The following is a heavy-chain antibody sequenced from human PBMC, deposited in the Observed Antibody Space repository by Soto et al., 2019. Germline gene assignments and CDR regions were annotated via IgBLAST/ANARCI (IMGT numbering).Heavy chain of an antibody. CDR3: ERDREAGYNFYYGMDV. J-gene: IGHJ6*02. Sequence: PSEALSLTCSGSGAEINTYSWTWIRQPAGKGLEWIGRIYTSASINYNPSLKGRVTLSVDTSTNQVSLRLASVTAADTAIYYCERDREAGYNFYYGMDVWGQGTTVT. CDR2: IYTSASI. V-gene: IGHV4-4*07. CDR1: GAEINTYS. D-gene: IGHD6-19*01.